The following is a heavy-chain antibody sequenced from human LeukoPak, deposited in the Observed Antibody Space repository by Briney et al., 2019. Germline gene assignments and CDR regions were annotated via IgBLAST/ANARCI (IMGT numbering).Heavy chain of an antibody. CDR2: INHSGST. CDR3: ATSYYDFWSGYYKGYMDV. Sequence: SETLSLTCAVYGGSFSGYYWSWIRQPPGKGLEWIGEINHSGSTNYNPSLKSRVTISVDTSKSQFSLKLSSVTAADTAVYYCATSYYDFWSGYYKGYMDVWGKGTTVTVSS. V-gene: IGHV4-34*01. CDR1: GGSFSGYY. D-gene: IGHD3-3*01. J-gene: IGHJ6*03.